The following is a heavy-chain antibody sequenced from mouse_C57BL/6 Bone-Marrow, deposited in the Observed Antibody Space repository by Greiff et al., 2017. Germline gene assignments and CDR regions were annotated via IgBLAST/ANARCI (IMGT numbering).Heavy chain of an antibody. V-gene: IGHV5-16*01. J-gene: IGHJ3*01. CDR3: ARDEYYGSGGFAY. CDR2: INYDGSST. Sequence: EVMLVESEGGLVQPGSSMKLSCTASGFTFSDYYMAWVRQVPEKGLEWVANINYDGSSTYYLDSLKSRFIISRDNAKNILYLQMSSLKSEDTATYYCARDEYYGSGGFAYWGQGTLVTVSA. D-gene: IGHD1-1*01. CDR1: GFTFSDYY.